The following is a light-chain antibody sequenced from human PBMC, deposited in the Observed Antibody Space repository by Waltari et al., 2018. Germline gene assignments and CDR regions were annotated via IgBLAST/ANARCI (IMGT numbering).Light chain of an antibody. CDR2: WAS. CDR3: QQYYSTPRT. Sequence: DIVMTQSPDSLAVSLGERATINCKSSQSVLYSSNNKNYLAWYQQKPVQPPKLLIYWASTRESGVPDRFSGGGSGTDFTLTISSLQAEDVAVYYCQQYYSTPRTFGQGTKVEIK. V-gene: IGKV4-1*01. J-gene: IGKJ1*01. CDR1: QSVLYSSNNKNY.